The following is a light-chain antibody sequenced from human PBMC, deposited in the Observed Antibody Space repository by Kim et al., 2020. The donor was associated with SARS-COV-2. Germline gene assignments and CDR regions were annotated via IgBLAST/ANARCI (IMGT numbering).Light chain of an antibody. CDR2: DAS. J-gene: IGKJ4*01. Sequence: ASVGDRVTITCQASRDISNNLTWYQQKPGKAPKVLIYDASNVQTGVPSRFSGSGSGTDFTFTITSLQPEDVATYYCQQFDNLPLTFGGGTKVDIK. V-gene: IGKV1-33*01. CDR1: RDISNN. CDR3: QQFDNLPLT.